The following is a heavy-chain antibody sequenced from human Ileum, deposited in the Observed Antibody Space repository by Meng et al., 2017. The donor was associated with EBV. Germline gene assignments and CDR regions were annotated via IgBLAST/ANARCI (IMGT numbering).Heavy chain of an antibody. CDR3: ARAHAVVYFFDD. J-gene: IGHJ4*02. V-gene: IGHV4-30-2*01. D-gene: IGHD4-23*01. Sequence: PHRREPGPGGGRPQKPWSLTWVLCGGSISSGGNSCSWSRQPPGKGLEWVGDIQHSGSTYSNPSLKSRVTISVDRSRNQFSLKLSSVTAADTAVYYCARAHAVVYFFDDWGQGTLVTVSS. CDR2: IQHSGST. CDR1: GGSISSGGNS.